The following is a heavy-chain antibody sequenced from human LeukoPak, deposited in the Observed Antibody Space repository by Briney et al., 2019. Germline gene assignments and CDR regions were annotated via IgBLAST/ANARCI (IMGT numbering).Heavy chain of an antibody. CDR2: IYSGGST. J-gene: IGHJ3*02. CDR3: ARDWEYGEVRGYDAFDI. D-gene: IGHD4-17*01. Sequence: PGGSLRLSCAASGFTVSSNYMSWVRQAPGKGPEWVSVIYSGGSTYYADSVKGRFTISRDNSKNTLYLQMNSLRAEDTAVYYCARDWEYGEVRGYDAFDIWGQGTMVTVSS. CDR1: GFTVSSNY. V-gene: IGHV3-53*01.